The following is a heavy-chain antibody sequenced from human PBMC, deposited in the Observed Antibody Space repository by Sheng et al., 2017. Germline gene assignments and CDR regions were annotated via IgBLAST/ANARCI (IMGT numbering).Heavy chain of an antibody. CDR3: ARDLRWEPFEY. J-gene: IGHJ4*02. CDR2: ISPSGVDT. Sequence: EVQVVESGGGSVQPGGTLRLSCAASGLNFGSYAMSWVRQAPGKGLEWVSTISPSGVDTDYSDSAKGRFTISRDNSKNSMSLQMNSLRIEDTAVYYCARDLRWEPFEYWGQGTLVTVSS. D-gene: IGHD1-26*01. CDR1: GLNFGSYA. V-gene: IGHV3-23*04.